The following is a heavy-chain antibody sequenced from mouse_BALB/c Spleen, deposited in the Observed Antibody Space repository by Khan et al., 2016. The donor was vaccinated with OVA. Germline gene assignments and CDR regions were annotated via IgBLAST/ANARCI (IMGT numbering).Heavy chain of an antibody. CDR2: ISPGRGDT. J-gene: IGHJ3*01. CDR3: ARRNYFGYTFAY. CDR1: GYTFTDYY. D-gene: IGHD1-2*01. V-gene: IGHV1-77*01. Sequence: VELVESGAELARPGASVKLSCKASGYTFTDYYINWVKQRTGQGLEWIGEISPGRGDTYYNEKFKGKATLTADKSSTTAYMQLSSLTSEASAVYFCARRNYFGYTFAYWGQWTLVTVSA.